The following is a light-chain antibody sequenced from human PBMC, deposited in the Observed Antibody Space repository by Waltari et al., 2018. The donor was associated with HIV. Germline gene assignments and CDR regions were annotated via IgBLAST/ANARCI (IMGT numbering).Light chain of an antibody. V-gene: IGLV1-47*01. J-gene: IGLJ3*02. Sequence: QSVLTQPPSASGTPGQRVTLSCSGSSSNIETKYVFWYQQLPGTAPKLLIYRNSQRPSGVPDRFSGSKSGTSASLAISGLRSEDEADYYCASWDDSLSSWLFGGGTKLTVL. CDR1: SSNIETKY. CDR3: ASWDDSLSSWL. CDR2: RNS.